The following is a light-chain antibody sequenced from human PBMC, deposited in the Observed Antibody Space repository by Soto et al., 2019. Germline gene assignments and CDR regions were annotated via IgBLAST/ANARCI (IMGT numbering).Light chain of an antibody. V-gene: IGKV1-5*03. CDR3: QQYERYPMT. Sequence: QMTPFPSTLSASVGDRVTITCRASQSISPWLAWYQQKPGKAPKILISKASTLQSGVPPRFSGSGSGTEFTLTISSLQPDDFATYYCQQYERYPMTFGGGTKVDIK. CDR1: QSISPW. CDR2: KAS. J-gene: IGKJ4*01.